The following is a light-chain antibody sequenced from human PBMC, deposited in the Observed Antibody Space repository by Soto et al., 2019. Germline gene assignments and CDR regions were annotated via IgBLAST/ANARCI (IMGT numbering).Light chain of an antibody. CDR3: QQYNEYSRT. CDR1: QSIRTW. V-gene: IGKV1-5*01. CDR2: NVF. Sequence: DIQMTQSRSTLSASVGDRVTISCRASQSIRTWLGWDHQKPGKAPKLPIYNVFNLNTGAPSRFSGSASGTEFTVTISRLQPDDSGTYYCQQYNEYSRTFGQGTKL. J-gene: IGKJ1*01.